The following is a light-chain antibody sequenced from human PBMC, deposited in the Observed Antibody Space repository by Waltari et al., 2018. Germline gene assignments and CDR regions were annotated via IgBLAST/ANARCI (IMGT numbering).Light chain of an antibody. CDR2: DAS. J-gene: IGKJ3*01. Sequence: EIVLPQSPGTLSLSPGERATLSCRASQSVSSNYLAWYQQKTGQAPRLLIYDASSRATGIPDRFSGSGSGTDFTLTISRLEPEDFAVYFCQQYGSSYTFGPGTKVHIK. V-gene: IGKV3-20*01. CDR1: QSVSSNY. CDR3: QQYGSSYT.